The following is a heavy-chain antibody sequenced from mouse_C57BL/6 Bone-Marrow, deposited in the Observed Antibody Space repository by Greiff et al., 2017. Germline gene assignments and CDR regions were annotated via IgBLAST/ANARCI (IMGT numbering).Heavy chain of an antibody. J-gene: IGHJ4*01. D-gene: IGHD4-1*01. CDR3: SEDSAVYDCAWEGSPGSDY. Sequence: QVQLKESGPELARPWASVKISCPAFYTFSRRVHFAIRDTNYWMQWVKQRPGQGLEWIGAIYPGNGDTSYNQKFKCKATLTADKSPRTAYMQLSSMTSEDSAVYDCAWEGSPGSDYWGQGTSVTVSA. V-gene: IGHV1-87*01. CDR2: GQGLEWIG. CDR1: YTFSRRVH.